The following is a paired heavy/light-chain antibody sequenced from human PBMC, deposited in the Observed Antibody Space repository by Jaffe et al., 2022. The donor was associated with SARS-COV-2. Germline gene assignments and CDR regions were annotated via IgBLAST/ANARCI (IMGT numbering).Light chain of an antibody. J-gene: IGKJ4*01. CDR1: QSVSSF. Sequence: EIVLTQSPATLSLSPGERATLSCRASQSVSSFLAWYQQKPGQAPRLLIYDASNRATGIPARFSGSGSGTDFTLTISSLEPEDFAVYYCQRRSNWPPFTFGGGTKVEIK. V-gene: IGKV3-11*01. CDR2: DAS. CDR3: QRRSNWPPFT.
Heavy chain of an antibody. CDR1: GGTFSKDA. Sequence: QVQLVQSGAEVKKPGSSVKVSCKASGGTFSKDAINWVRQAPGQGLEWMGGFIPIFATPNYAQKFQGRVTITADESTSTAYMELRSLRSEDTAVYYCASLGGDYYDSGSYNNTSAFDPWGQGTLVTVSS. D-gene: IGHD3-10*01. CDR3: ASLGGDYYDSGSYNNTSAFDP. J-gene: IGHJ5*02. CDR2: FIPIFATP. V-gene: IGHV1-69*01.